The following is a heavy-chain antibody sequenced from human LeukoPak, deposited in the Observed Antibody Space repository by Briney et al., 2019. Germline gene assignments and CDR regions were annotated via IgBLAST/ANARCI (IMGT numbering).Heavy chain of an antibody. J-gene: IGHJ4*02. CDR3: AKGGYCSGGRCSRSPFDY. CDR1: GFTFSSYG. D-gene: IGHD2-15*01. CDR2: IGYDGSNK. Sequence: GGSLRLSRPAAGFTFSSYGRHSVRQAPGKGLEWLAFIGYDGSNKYYADSVEGRFTLSRDNSKNPLYLQMNRLRAEDTAVYYCAKGGYCSGGRCSRSPFDYWGQGTLVTVSS. V-gene: IGHV3-30*02.